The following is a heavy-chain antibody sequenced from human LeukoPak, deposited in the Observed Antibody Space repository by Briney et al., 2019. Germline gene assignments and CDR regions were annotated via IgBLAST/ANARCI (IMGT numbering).Heavy chain of an antibody. CDR2: IYYSGST. D-gene: IGHD1-26*01. CDR3: ARSHSGSSLVEH. Sequence: SETLSLTCTVSGGSISSSSYYWGWIRHPPGKGLEWIGSIYYSGSTYYNPSLKSRVTISVDTSKNQFSLKLSSVTAADTAVYYCARSHSGSSLVEHWGQGTLVTVSS. V-gene: IGHV4-39*07. J-gene: IGHJ1*01. CDR1: GGSISSSSYY.